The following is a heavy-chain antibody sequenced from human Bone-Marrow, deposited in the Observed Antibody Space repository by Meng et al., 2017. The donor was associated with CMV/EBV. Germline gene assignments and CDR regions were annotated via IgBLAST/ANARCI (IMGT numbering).Heavy chain of an antibody. Sequence: SETLSLTGIVSGGSISSGNYYWGWIRQPPGKGLEWIGSIFYSGTTYYNPSLKSRATMSIDTSKNQLSLKVTSVTAADTAVYYCARDRSDLWNGYFYYWGQGALVTVSS. D-gene: IGHD3-3*01. CDR1: GGSISSGNYY. CDR3: ARDRSDLWNGYFYY. V-gene: IGHV4-39*07. J-gene: IGHJ4*02. CDR2: IFYSGTT.